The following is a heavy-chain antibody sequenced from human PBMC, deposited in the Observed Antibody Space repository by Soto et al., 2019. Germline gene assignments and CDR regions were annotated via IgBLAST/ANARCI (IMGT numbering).Heavy chain of an antibody. CDR3: AKNWTGGSLVH. J-gene: IGHJ4*02. Sequence: SETLSLTCTVSGDSISTDYWSWIRQSPGKGLEWIGFIYYGGSTNYNPSLKSRVTISVDTPKNQFSLKLSSVTAADTAVYYCAKNWTGGSLVHWGKETLVTVP. CDR2: IYYGGST. V-gene: IGHV4-59*08. D-gene: IGHD3-16*01. CDR1: GDSISTDY.